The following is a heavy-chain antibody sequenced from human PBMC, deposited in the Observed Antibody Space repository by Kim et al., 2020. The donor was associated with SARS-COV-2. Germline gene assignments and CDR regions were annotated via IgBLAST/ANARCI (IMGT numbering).Heavy chain of an antibody. Sequence: GGSLRLSCAASGFTFDDYAMHWVRQAPGKGLEWVSGISWNSGSIGYADSVKGRFTISRDNAKNSLYLQMNSLRAEDTALYYCAKELNYDSSGYGGRRKRDYYYYGMDVWGQGATVTVSS. D-gene: IGHD3-22*01. CDR2: ISWNSGSI. V-gene: IGHV3-9*01. CDR1: GFTFDDYA. CDR3: AKELNYDSSGYGGRRKRDYYYYGMDV. J-gene: IGHJ6*02.